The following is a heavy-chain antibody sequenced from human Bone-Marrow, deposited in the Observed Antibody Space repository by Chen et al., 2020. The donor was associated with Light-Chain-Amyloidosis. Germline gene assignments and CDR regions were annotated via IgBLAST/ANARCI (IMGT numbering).Heavy chain of an antibody. CDR1: GGSISSSSYY. CDR3: ARHRLIRVAVAGRGLPYYFDY. V-gene: IGHV4-39*01. CDR2: IYYSGST. Sequence: QLQLQESGPGLVKPSETLSLTCTVSGGSISSSSYYWGWIRQPPGKGLEWIGSIYYSGSTYYNPSLKSRVTISVDTSKNQFSLKLSSVTAADTAVYYCARHRLIRVAVAGRGLPYYFDYWGQGTLVTVSS. J-gene: IGHJ4*02. D-gene: IGHD6-19*01.